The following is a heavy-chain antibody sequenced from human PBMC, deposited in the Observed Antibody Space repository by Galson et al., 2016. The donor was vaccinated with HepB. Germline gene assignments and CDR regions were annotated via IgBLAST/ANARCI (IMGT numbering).Heavy chain of an antibody. V-gene: IGHV3-11*06. CDR2: ISSSSSYT. J-gene: IGHJ6*02. CDR3: GRGNTAYYYGMDV. CDR1: GFTFSDYY. D-gene: IGHD5-18*01. Sequence: LRLSCAASGFTFSDYYMSWIRQAPGKGLEWVSYISSSSSYTNYADSVKGRFTISRDNAKNSLYLQMNSLRAEDTAVYYCGRGNTAYYYGMDVWGQGTTVTVSS.